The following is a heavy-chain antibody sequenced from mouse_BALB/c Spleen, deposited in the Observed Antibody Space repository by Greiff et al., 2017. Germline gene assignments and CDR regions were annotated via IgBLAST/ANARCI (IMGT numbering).Heavy chain of an antibody. CDR1: GYTFSSYW. CDR3: ARTPGNYDAMDY. V-gene: IGHV1-9*01. J-gene: IGHJ4*01. Sequence: VQLQQSGAELMKPGASVKISCKATGYTFSSYWIEWVKQRPGHGLEWIGEILPGSGSTNYNEKFKGKATFTADTSSNTAYMQLSSLTSEDSAVYYCARTPGNYDAMDYWGQGTSVTVSS. D-gene: IGHD2-1*01. CDR2: ILPGSGST.